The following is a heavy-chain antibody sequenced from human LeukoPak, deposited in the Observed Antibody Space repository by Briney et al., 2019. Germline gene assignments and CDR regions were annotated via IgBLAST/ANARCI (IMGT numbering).Heavy chain of an antibody. V-gene: IGHV3-21*01. CDR2: ISSSSSHI. Sequence: GGSLRLSCAASGFTFSNYAMNWVRQAPGKGLEWVSSISSSSSHIYYADSVKGRLTISRDNAKNSLYLQMNSLRAEDTAVYYCASGYCSTTTCPPAWGQGTLVTVSS. CDR1: GFTFSNYA. CDR3: ASGYCSTTTCPPA. D-gene: IGHD2-2*01. J-gene: IGHJ5*02.